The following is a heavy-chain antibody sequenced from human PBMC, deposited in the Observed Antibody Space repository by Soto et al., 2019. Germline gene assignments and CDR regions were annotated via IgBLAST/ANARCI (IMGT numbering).Heavy chain of an antibody. CDR1: GGSISSGDYY. V-gene: IGHV4-30-4*01. CDR3: ARGLTYYDILTGYSLPLDV. Sequence: SETLSLSCTVSGGSISSGDYYWSWIRQPPGKGLEWIGYIYYSGSTYYNPSLKSRVTISVDTSKNQFSLKLSSVTAADTAVYYCARGLTYYDILTGYSLPLDVWGQGTTVTVSS. CDR2: IYYSGST. D-gene: IGHD3-9*01. J-gene: IGHJ6*02.